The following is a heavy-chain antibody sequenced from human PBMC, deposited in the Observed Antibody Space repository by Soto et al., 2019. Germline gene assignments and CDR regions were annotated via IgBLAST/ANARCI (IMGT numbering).Heavy chain of an antibody. V-gene: IGHV5-10-1*01. CDR3: ARKVMAARWADAFDI. D-gene: IGHD5-12*01. Sequence: GESLKISCKGSGYSFTTYWITWVRQVPGKGLEWMGRIDPSDSYTNYSPSFQGHVTISADKSISTAYLQWSSLKASDTAMYYCARKVMAARWADAFDIWGQGTMVTVSS. CDR1: GYSFTTYW. J-gene: IGHJ3*02. CDR2: IDPSDSYT.